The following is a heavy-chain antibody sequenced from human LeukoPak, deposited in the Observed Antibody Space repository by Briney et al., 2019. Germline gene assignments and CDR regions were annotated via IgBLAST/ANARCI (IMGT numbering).Heavy chain of an antibody. V-gene: IGHV3-23*01. D-gene: IGHD3-10*01. CDR2: ISDSGRT. CDR1: GFTFSNYA. CDR3: ARYDGGSGPFDY. J-gene: IGHJ4*02. Sequence: GGSLRLSCAASGFTFSNYAMNWVRQAPGKGLEWVSAISDSGRTYYADSVKGRFTISRDNSKNTLYLQMNSLRAEDTAVYYCARYDGGSGPFDYWGQGTLVTVSS.